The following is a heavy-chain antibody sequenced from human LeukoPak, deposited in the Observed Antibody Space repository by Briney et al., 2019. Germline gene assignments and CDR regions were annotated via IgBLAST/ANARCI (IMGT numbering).Heavy chain of an antibody. CDR1: GDSVNSGAYY. Sequence: SETLSLTCTVSGDSVNSGAYYWSWLRQPAGKEPEWIGRIYPLETTNYSPSLKSRVTISVDTAKNQFSLKLTSVTAADTAVYYCARDRGDLDNWGQGTLVTVSS. J-gene: IGHJ4*02. CDR2: IYPLETT. V-gene: IGHV4-61*02. CDR3: ARDRGDLDN.